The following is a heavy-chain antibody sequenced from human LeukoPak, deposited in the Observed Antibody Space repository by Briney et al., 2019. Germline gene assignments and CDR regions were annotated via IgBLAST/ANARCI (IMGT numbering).Heavy chain of an antibody. D-gene: IGHD1-26*01. Sequence: GGSLRLSCAASGFTFSSYGMSWVRQAPGKGLEWVSAISGSGGSTYYADSVKGRFTISRDNSKNTLYLQMNSLRAEDTAVYYCAKDREKIVGATRDAFDIWGQGTMVTVSS. CDR3: AKDREKIVGATRDAFDI. J-gene: IGHJ3*02. V-gene: IGHV3-23*01. CDR2: ISGSGGST. CDR1: GFTFSSYG.